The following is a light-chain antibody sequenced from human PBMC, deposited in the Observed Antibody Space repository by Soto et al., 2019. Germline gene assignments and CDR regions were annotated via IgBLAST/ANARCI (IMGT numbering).Light chain of an antibody. CDR3: HQYNSWPRGT. CDR2: GAS. Sequence: EIVMTQSPATLSVSPGERATLSCRASQSVSSNLAWYQQKPGQAPRLLIYGASTRATGIPVRFRGSGSGTEFTLTTSSLQSEDSAVYYCHQYNSWPRGTFGPGTKVDIK. J-gene: IGKJ3*01. CDR1: QSVSSN. V-gene: IGKV3-15*01.